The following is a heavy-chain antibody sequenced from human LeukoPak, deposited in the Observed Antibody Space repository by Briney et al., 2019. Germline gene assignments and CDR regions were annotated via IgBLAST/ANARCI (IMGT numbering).Heavy chain of an antibody. J-gene: IGHJ4*02. Sequence: GASVKASCKASGYTFTGYYMHWVRQAPGQGLEWMGWINPNSGGTNYAQKFQGRVTMTRDTSISTTYTERSRLRSDDTAVYYCASLNYYDSSGYYEGDYWGQGTLVTVSS. CDR3: ASLNYYDSSGYYEGDY. D-gene: IGHD3-22*01. CDR2: INPNSGGT. V-gene: IGHV1-2*02. CDR1: GYTFTGYY.